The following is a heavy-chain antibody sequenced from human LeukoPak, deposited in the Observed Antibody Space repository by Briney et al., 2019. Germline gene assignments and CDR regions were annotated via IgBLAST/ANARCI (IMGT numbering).Heavy chain of an antibody. J-gene: IGHJ5*02. V-gene: IGHV4-34*01. CDR2: INHSGST. Sequence: GSLRLSCAASGFTFSSYWMSWIRQPPGKGLEWIGEINHSGSTNYNPSLKSRVTISVDTSKNQFSLKLSSVTAADTAVYYCARVGTTGTTLDPWGQGTLVTVSS. CDR1: GFTFSSYW. CDR3: ARVGTTGTTLDP. D-gene: IGHD1-1*01.